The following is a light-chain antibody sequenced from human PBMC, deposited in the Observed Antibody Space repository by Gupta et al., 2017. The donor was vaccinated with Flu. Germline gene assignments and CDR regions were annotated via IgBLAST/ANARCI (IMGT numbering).Light chain of an antibody. CDR1: SSDVGSYNL. J-gene: IGLJ2*01. Sequence: ITISCTGTSSDVGSYNLVSWYQHHPGKAPKLMIYEGNKRPSGVSHRFSGSKSDNTASLTISGLQAEDETDYYCCSYAGSNTPVVFGEGTKLTVL. V-gene: IGLV2-23*01. CDR3: CSYAGSNTPVV. CDR2: EGN.